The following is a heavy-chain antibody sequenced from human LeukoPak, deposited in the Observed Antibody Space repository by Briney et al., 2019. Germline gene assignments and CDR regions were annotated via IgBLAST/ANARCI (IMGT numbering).Heavy chain of an antibody. Sequence: ASVKVSCKASGYTFTGYYMHWVRQAPGQGLEWMGWINPNSGVTNYAQKFQGRVTMTRDTSVSTAYMELSSLRSDDTAIFYCARETGGWFDPWGQGTLVTVSS. CDR2: INPNSGVT. CDR3: ARETGGWFDP. J-gene: IGHJ5*02. V-gene: IGHV1-2*02. D-gene: IGHD7-27*01. CDR1: GYTFTGYY.